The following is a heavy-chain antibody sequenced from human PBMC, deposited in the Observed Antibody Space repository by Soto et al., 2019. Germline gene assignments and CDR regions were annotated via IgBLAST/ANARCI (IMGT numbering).Heavy chain of an antibody. CDR3: ASDFDFWTLLEWLFPPVAY. CDR2: IGTGGDT. CDR1: GFAFSSYV. D-gene: IGHD3-3*01. V-gene: IGHV3-13*01. Sequence: GGSLRLSCAASGFAFSSYVLHWVRRAPGKGPEWVSAIGTGGDTYYAGSGMGRFTISRDSAKKSLYLQMNSLIAEDMAVYYCASDFDFWTLLEWLFPPVAYWGQGTLVTVSS. J-gene: IGHJ4*02.